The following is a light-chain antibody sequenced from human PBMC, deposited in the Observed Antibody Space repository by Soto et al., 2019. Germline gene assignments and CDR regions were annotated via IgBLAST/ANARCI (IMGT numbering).Light chain of an antibody. CDR3: QQRSSGVT. Sequence: EVVLTQSPATLSLSPGERATLSCRASQSVSSYLAWYQQKPGQAPRLLIYDSSNRATGIPARFSGSGSGTDFTLTISSLEPEDFAVYYCQQRSSGVTFGGGTKVEI. CDR2: DSS. J-gene: IGKJ4*01. CDR1: QSVSSY. V-gene: IGKV3-11*01.